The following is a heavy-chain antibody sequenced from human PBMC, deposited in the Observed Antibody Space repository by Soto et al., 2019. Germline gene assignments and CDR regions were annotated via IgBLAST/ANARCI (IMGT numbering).Heavy chain of an antibody. CDR2: ISGSGGST. Sequence: EVQLLESGGGLVQPGGSLRLSCAASGFTFSSYAMSWVRQAPGKGLEWVSAISGSGGSTYYADSVKGRFTISRDNSKNTLYLQMNRLRAEDTAVYYSAKGRDYDFWSGYSDYWGQGTLVTVSS. J-gene: IGHJ4*02. V-gene: IGHV3-23*01. D-gene: IGHD3-3*01. CDR1: GFTFSSYA. CDR3: AKGRDYDFWSGYSDY.